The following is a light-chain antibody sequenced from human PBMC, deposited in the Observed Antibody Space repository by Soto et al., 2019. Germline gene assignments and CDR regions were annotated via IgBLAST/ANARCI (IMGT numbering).Light chain of an antibody. V-gene: IGLV2-14*01. CDR3: SSYTSSSTYV. J-gene: IGLJ1*01. CDR2: EVS. CDR1: RRAVGGYDH. Sequence: QSVLTQPASVSGSPGQSLTISCTGSRRAVGGYDHVAWYQQHPGKAPKLMIYEVSNRPSGVSNRFSGSKSGNTASLTISGLQAEDEADYYCSSYTSSSTYVFGTGTKVTVL.